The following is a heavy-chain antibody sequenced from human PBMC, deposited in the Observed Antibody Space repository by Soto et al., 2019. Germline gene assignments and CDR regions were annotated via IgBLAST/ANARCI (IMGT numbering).Heavy chain of an antibody. V-gene: IGHV3-74*01. CDR3: ARGLYGAYGQDF. Sequence: GGSLRLSCAASGFTFSSYWIHWVRQAPGKGLVWVSRIKGDEITTNYADSVKGRFTISRDNAKNTVFLQVHSLRAEDTALYYCARGLYGAYGQDFWGQGILVTVSS. D-gene: IGHD4-17*01. J-gene: IGHJ4*01. CDR1: GFTFSSYW. CDR2: IKGDEITT.